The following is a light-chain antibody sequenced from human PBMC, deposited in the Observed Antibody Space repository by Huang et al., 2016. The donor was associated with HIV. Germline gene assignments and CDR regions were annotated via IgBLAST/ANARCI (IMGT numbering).Light chain of an antibody. J-gene: IGKJ2*01. CDR3: HQRSNWPAT. CDR1: QSVTSY. Sequence: EIVLTQSPATLSLSPGERATLSCRASQSVTSYLAWYQQRPGQSPRLLIYDASNRATGIPARFSGSGSGTDFTLTISSLEPEDFAVYYCHQRSNWPATFGQGTKLGIK. CDR2: DAS. V-gene: IGKV3-11*01.